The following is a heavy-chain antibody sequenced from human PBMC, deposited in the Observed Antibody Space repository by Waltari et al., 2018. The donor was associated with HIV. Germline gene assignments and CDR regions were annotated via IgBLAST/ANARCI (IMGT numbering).Heavy chain of an antibody. Sequence: LRLSCAVSGFTFSRYGMHWVRQAPGKELEWVAVISHDGVHKYYADSVKGRFTISRDNSKDTLFLQMDSLRAEDTAVYYCAKRPGDIAMVTFPDDHGMNVWGQGTTVTVSS. CDR2: ISHDGVHK. D-gene: IGHD5-18*01. CDR1: GFTFSRYG. CDR3: AKRPGDIAMVTFPDDHGMNV. V-gene: IGHV3-30*18. J-gene: IGHJ6*02.